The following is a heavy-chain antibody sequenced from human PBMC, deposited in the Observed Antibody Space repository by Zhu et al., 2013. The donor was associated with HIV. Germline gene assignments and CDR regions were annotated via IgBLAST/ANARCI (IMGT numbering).Heavy chain of an antibody. D-gene: IGHD3-22*01. CDR3: ARVRPYYYDSDYYYLDPYYYYYGMDV. V-gene: IGHV1-46*01. J-gene: IGHJ6*02. CDR2: INPSGGST. CDR1: GYTFSTYY. Sequence: QVQLVQSGAEVKKPGASVKVSCKASGYTFSTYYIHWVRQAPGQGLEWMGIINPSGGSTSYAQKFQGRVTMTRDTSISTAYMELSRLRSDDTAVYYCARVRPYYYDSDYYYLDPYYYYYGMDVWAKGPRSPSP.